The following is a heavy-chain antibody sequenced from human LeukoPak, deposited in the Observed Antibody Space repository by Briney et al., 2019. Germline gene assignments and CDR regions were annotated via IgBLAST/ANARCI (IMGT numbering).Heavy chain of an antibody. J-gene: IGHJ4*02. D-gene: IGHD3-10*01. Sequence: ASVKVSCKASGYTFTTYYMHWVRQAPGQGLEWMGWINPNSGGTKYAQKFQGRVTMTRDMSISTAYMELSRLRSDDTAVYYCARGRSGELTWAFTLDSWGQGTLVTVSS. CDR2: INPNSGGT. V-gene: IGHV1-2*02. CDR3: ARGRSGELTWAFTLDS. CDR1: GYTFTTYY.